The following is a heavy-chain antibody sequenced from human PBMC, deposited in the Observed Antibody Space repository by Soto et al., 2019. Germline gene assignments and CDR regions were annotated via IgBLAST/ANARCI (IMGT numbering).Heavy chain of an antibody. CDR2: IYYSGST. Sequence: PSETLSLTCTVSGGSISSYYWSWIRQPPGKGLEWIGYIYYSGSTNYNPSLKSRVTISVDTSKNQFSLKLSSVTAADTAVYYCARESSYCSSTSCYSSYYGMDVWGQGTTGTVSS. CDR1: GGSISSYY. CDR3: ARESSYCSSTSCYSSYYGMDV. V-gene: IGHV4-59*01. D-gene: IGHD2-2*01. J-gene: IGHJ6*02.